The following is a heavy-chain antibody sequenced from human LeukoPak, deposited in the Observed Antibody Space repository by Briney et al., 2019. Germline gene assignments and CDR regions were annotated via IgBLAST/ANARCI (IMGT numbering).Heavy chain of an antibody. D-gene: IGHD6-13*01. CDR1: GFTFSSYE. V-gene: IGHV3-48*03. J-gene: IGHJ5*02. CDR3: ARASSRRYNWFDP. CDR2: ISSSGSTI. Sequence: GGSLRLSCAASGFTFSSYEMNWVRQAPGKGLEWVSYISSSGSTIYYADSVKGRFTISRDNAKNSLYLQMNSLRAEDTAVYYCARASSRRYNWFDPWGQGTLVTVSS.